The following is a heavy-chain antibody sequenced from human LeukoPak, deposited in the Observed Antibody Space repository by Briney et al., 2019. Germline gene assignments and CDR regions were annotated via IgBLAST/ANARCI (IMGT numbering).Heavy chain of an antibody. CDR2: INPNSGGT. Sequence: ASVKVSCKASGYTFTGYYMHWLRQAPGQGLEWMGWINPNSGGTNYAQKFQGRVTMTRDTSISTAYMELSRLRSDDTAVYYCARDWGSKYYYDSSGYSLDYWGQGTLVTVSS. J-gene: IGHJ4*02. D-gene: IGHD3-22*01. V-gene: IGHV1-2*02. CDR3: ARDWGSKYYYDSSGYSLDY. CDR1: GYTFTGYY.